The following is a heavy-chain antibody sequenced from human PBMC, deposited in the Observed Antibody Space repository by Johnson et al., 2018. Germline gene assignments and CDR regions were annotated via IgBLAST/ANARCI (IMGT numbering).Heavy chain of an antibody. CDR1: GGSISSYY. CDR2: IYYSGST. D-gene: IGHD6-13*01. CDR3: ARAPPFIAAAGTGYYYSYMDV. Sequence: QVQLQQWGAGLLKPSETLSLTCTVSGGSISSYYWSWIRQPPGKGLEWIAYIYYSGSTNYNHSLKSRVTISVDTSKNQFSLRLNSVTASAPAVYYCARAPPFIAAAGTGYYYSYMDVWGKGTTVTVSS. J-gene: IGHJ6*03. V-gene: IGHV4-59*01.